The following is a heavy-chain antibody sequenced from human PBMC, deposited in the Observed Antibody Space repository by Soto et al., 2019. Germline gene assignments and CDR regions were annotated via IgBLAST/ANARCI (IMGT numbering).Heavy chain of an antibody. CDR3: ARRWGYSFDY. CDR2: IYYSGST. V-gene: IGHV4-4*02. CDR1: GGSISSSNW. D-gene: IGHD3-22*01. J-gene: IGHJ4*02. Sequence: SETLSLTCAVSGGSISSSNWWSWIRQHPGKGLEWIGYIYYSGSTNYNPSLKSRVTISVDTSKNQFSLKLSSVTAADTAVYYCARRWGYSFDYWGQGTLVTVSS.